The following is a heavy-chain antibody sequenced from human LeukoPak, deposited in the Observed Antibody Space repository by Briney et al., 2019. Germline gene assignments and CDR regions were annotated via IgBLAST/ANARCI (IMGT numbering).Heavy chain of an antibody. Sequence: GGSLRLSCAASGFTFNSYSMNWVRQAPGKGLEWVSSISSSRSYIYYADSVKGRFTISRDNAKNSLYLQMNSLRAEDTAVYYCARVAAAGTQELPLDYWGQGTLVTVSS. CDR3: ARVAAAGTQELPLDY. D-gene: IGHD6-13*01. CDR2: ISSSRSYI. V-gene: IGHV3-21*01. CDR1: GFTFNSYS. J-gene: IGHJ4*02.